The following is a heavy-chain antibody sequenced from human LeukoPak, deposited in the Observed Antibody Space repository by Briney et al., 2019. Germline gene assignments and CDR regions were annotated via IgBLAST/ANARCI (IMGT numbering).Heavy chain of an antibody. CDR1: GFTVNSDA. V-gene: IGHV3-23*01. CDR3: AKGGRRHYGDYVAF. J-gene: IGHJ4*02. CDR2: ISASGDNT. D-gene: IGHD4-17*01. Sequence: GGSLRLSCDASGFTVNSDAMNWVRQAPGKGLEWVSVISASGDNTYYADSVKGRFTISRDDSKNTVYLQMNSLRADDTAVYHCAKGGRRHYGDYVAFWGQGTLVTVSS.